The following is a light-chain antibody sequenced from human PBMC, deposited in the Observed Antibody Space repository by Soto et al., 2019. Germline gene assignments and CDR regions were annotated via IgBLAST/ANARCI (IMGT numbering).Light chain of an antibody. J-gene: IGLJ2*01. CDR3: CSYTASNNFVV. V-gene: IGLV2-8*01. CDR1: SSDVGGYNY. Sequence: QSALTQPPSASGSPGQSVTISCTGTSSDVGGYNYVSWYQQHPGKAPKLIIYEVTERPSGVPDRFSGSKSGNTASLTVSGLQAEDEADYHCCSYTASNNFVVFGGGTKLTVL. CDR2: EVT.